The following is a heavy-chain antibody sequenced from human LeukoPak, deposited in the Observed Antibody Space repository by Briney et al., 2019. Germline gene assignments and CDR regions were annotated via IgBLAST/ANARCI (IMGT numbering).Heavy chain of an antibody. CDR3: ASLPDGSGSYYNS. V-gene: IGHV1-2*02. Sequence: ASVKVSCKASGYTFTGYYMHWVRQAPGQGLEWMGWINPNSGGTNYAQKFQGRVTMTRDTSISTAYMELSRLRSDDTAVYYCASLPDGSGSYYNSWGQGTLVTVSS. CDR1: GYTFTGYY. J-gene: IGHJ5*02. CDR2: INPNSGGT. D-gene: IGHD3-10*01.